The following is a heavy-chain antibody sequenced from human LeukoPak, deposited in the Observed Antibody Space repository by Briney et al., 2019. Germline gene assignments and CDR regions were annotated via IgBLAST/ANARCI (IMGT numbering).Heavy chain of an antibody. CDR3: ARDPPEGFGWNYRGCFDY. Sequence: ASVKVSCKASGYTLTGYYMHWVRQAPGQGLEWMGWINPNSGGTNYAQKFQGRVTMTRDTSISTAYMELSRLRSDDTAVYYCARDPPEGFGWNYRGCFDYWGQGTLVTVSS. D-gene: IGHD1-7*01. CDR1: GYTLTGYY. V-gene: IGHV1-2*02. CDR2: INPNSGGT. J-gene: IGHJ4*02.